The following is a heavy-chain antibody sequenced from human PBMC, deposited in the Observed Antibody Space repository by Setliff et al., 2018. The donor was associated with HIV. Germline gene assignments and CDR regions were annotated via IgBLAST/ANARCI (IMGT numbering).Heavy chain of an antibody. CDR2: ISSSSSYI. CDR1: GFTFSSYS. J-gene: IGHJ4*02. D-gene: IGHD6-19*01. CDR3: AKDVAVAGTEF. V-gene: IGHV3-21*01. Sequence: PGGSLRLSCAASGFTFSSYSMNWVRQAPGKGLEWVSSISSSSSYIYYADSVKGRFTISRDNFRNTVDLQMNNLRPEDTAVYYCAKDVAVAGTEFWGQGTLVTVSS.